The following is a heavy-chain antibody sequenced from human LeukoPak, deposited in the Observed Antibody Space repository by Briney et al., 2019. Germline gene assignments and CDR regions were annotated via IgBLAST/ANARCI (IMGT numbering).Heavy chain of an antibody. CDR2: INPSGGST. D-gene: IGHD1-26*01. CDR1: GYTFTIYY. V-gene: IGHV1-46*01. CDR3: ARVESGSYSVY. J-gene: IGHJ4*02. Sequence: ASVKVSCTASGYTFTIYYMHWVRQAPGQGVEWMGIINPSGGSTSYAQKFQGRVTMTRDTSTSTVYMELSSLRSEDTAVYYCARVESGSYSVYWGQGTLVTVSS.